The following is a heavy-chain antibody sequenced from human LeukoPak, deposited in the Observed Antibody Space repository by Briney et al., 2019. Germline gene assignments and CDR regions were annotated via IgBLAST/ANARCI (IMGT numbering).Heavy chain of an antibody. CDR1: GASMSNNL. D-gene: IGHD6-13*01. Sequence: SETLSLTCTVSGASMSNNLWRWIRQPPGQGLEWSGYIYGIETTNYNPSLKSRVTMSVDTSERQFSLKLSSVTAADTALYYCASRPGGSTWYGVFDYWSRGTLVTVSS. V-gene: IGHV4-59*01. CDR2: IYGIETT. J-gene: IGHJ4*01. CDR3: ASRPGGSTWYGVFDY.